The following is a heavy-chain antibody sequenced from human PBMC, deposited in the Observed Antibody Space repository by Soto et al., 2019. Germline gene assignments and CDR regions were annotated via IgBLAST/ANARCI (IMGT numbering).Heavy chain of an antibody. CDR3: ARSLPDSSGYYGRASRPKYYFDY. V-gene: IGHV4-39*01. D-gene: IGHD3-22*01. CDR1: GGSISSSSYY. CDR2: IYYSGST. J-gene: IGHJ4*02. Sequence: ASETLSLTCTVSGGSISSSSYYWGWIRQPPGKGLEWIGSIYYSGSTYYNPSLKSRVTISVDTSKNQFSLKLSSVTAADTAVYYCARSLPDSSGYYGRASRPKYYFDYWGQGTLVTVSS.